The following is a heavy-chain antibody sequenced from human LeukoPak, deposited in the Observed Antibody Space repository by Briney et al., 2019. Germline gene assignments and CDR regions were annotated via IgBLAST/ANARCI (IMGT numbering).Heavy chain of an antibody. Sequence: SETLSLTCTVSGGSINSYYWNWIRQPAGKGLEWIGHIYTSGSTKYNPSLKSRVTMSIDTSKNQFSLNLYSMTAADTAVYYCATNYTALSAFDSWGRGTLVTVSS. CDR2: IYTSGST. V-gene: IGHV4-4*07. J-gene: IGHJ4*02. CDR1: GGSINSYY. CDR3: ATNYTALSAFDS. D-gene: IGHD3-3*01.